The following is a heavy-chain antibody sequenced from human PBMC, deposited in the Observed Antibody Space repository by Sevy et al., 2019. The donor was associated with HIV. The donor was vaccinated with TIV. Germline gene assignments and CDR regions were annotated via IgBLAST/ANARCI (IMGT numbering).Heavy chain of an antibody. Sequence: SQTISLTCDISGDSISSNSAIWNWIRQSPSRGLEWLGRTYYRSKWSSDSAVSVKGRLTVSPDTSKNQFSLRLNFVTPEDTALYFCASSGSGSSAGKFDSWGQGTLVTVSS. J-gene: IGHJ4*02. CDR3: ASSGSGSSAGKFDS. CDR2: TYYRSKWSS. CDR1: GDSISSNSAI. V-gene: IGHV6-1*01. D-gene: IGHD6-25*01.